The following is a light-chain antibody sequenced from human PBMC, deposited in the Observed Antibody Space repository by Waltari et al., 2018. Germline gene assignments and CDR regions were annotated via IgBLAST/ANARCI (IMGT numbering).Light chain of an antibody. CDR2: KGI. CDR1: SGSVSSTSY. V-gene: IGLV8-61*01. Sequence: QTVVTQEPSLSVSPGGTVTLTCALSSGSVSSTSYPTWYQQTPGQPPRRRVYKGIRRSSGVPDRCSGSILGNTAALTITGAQADDESDYYCSMYMGSGVWVFGGGTKLTVL. J-gene: IGLJ3*02. CDR3: SMYMGSGVWV.